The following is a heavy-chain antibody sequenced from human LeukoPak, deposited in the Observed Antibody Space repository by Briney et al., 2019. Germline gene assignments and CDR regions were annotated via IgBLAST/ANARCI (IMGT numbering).Heavy chain of an antibody. J-gene: IGHJ4*02. Sequence: GRSLRLSCAASGFTFSSYGMHWVRQAPGKGLEWVAVIWYGGSNKYYADSVKGRFTISRDNSKNTLYLQMNSLRAEDTAVYYCARAEGIAAAGNFDYWGQGTLVTVSS. V-gene: IGHV3-33*01. CDR3: ARAEGIAAAGNFDY. CDR1: GFTFSSYG. D-gene: IGHD6-13*01. CDR2: IWYGGSNK.